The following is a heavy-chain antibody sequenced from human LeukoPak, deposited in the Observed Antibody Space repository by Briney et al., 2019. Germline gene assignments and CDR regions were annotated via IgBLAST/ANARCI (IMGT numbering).Heavy chain of an antibody. D-gene: IGHD3-10*01. CDR3: AKDRYGSGSYYYTPHFDY. Sequence: PGGSLRLSCAASGFTFSDYYMSWIRQAPGKGLEWVSYISSSGSTIYYADSVKGRFTISRDNAKNSLYLQMNSLRAEDTAVYYCAKDRYGSGSYYYTPHFDYWGQGTLVTVSS. CDR1: GFTFSDYY. CDR2: ISSSGSTI. V-gene: IGHV3-11*01. J-gene: IGHJ4*02.